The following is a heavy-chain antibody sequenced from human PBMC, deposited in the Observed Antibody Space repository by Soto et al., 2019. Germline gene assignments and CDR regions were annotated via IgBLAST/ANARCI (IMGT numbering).Heavy chain of an antibody. Sequence: PGGSLRLSCEASGFIFSDFGMHWVRQTPGKGLEWVAIMWYDGNKEYYADSVKGRFTISRDNSKNTLYLQMYSLRAEDTAVYYCARDAGLYSSSWYNAFDVWGRGTMVTVSS. CDR3: ARDAGLYSSSWYNAFDV. CDR2: MWYDGNKE. D-gene: IGHD6-13*01. J-gene: IGHJ3*01. V-gene: IGHV3-33*01. CDR1: GFIFSDFG.